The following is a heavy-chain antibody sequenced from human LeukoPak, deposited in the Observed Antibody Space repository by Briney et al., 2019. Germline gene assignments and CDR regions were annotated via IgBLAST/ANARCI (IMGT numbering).Heavy chain of an antibody. V-gene: IGHV1-46*01. J-gene: IGHJ4*02. CDR2: INPSGGTT. Sequence: ASVKVSCKASGYTFSSYYVHWVRQAPGQGLGWMGIINPSGGTTSYAQKFQGRVTMTRDTSTSTIYMELSSLRSDDTAVYYCARGDYSSSSGPFDYWGQGTLVTVSS. D-gene: IGHD6-6*01. CDR1: GYTFSSYY. CDR3: ARGDYSSSSGPFDY.